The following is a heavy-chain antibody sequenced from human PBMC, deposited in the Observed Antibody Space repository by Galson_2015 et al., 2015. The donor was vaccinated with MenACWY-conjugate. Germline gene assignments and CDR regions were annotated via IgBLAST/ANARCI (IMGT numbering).Heavy chain of an antibody. CDR2: ISGSGGST. Sequence: SLRLSCAASGFTVSSNYMSWVRQAPGKGLEWVSAISGSGGSTYYADSVKGRFTISRDNSKNTLYLQMNSPRAEDTAVYYCAKMGGDPSAYWGQGTLVTVSS. V-gene: IGHV3-23*01. CDR1: GFTVSSNY. CDR3: AKMGGDPSAY. D-gene: IGHD4-17*01. J-gene: IGHJ4*02.